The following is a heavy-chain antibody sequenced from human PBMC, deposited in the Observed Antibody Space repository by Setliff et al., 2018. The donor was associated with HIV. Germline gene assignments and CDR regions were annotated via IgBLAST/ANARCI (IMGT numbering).Heavy chain of an antibody. Sequence: SETLSLTCTVSGDFISSGNFHWNWIRQPAGKGPEWIGLIYTRGSVSYNPSLMSRVTISLDTSKNQLSLKLSSVTAADTAVYYCARSPSYRSSWEYYFDYWGQGILVTVSS. V-gene: IGHV4-61*02. CDR2: IYTRGSV. CDR3: ARSPSYRSSWEYYFDY. CDR1: GDFISSGNFH. D-gene: IGHD6-13*01. J-gene: IGHJ4*02.